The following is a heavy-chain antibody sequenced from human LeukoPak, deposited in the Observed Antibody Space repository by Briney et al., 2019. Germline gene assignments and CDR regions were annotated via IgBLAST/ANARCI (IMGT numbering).Heavy chain of an antibody. D-gene: IGHD3-10*01. CDR1: GFTFGDYA. CDR2: ISSSGSTI. CDR3: ARDLYYYGSGSYTSLNNWFDP. V-gene: IGHV3-11*01. J-gene: IGHJ5*02. Sequence: GGSLRLSCTASGFTFGDYAMSWFRQAPGKGLEWVSYISSSGSTIYYADSVKGRFTISRDNAKNSLYLQMNSLRAEDTAVYYCARDLYYYGSGSYTSLNNWFDPWGQGTLVTVSS.